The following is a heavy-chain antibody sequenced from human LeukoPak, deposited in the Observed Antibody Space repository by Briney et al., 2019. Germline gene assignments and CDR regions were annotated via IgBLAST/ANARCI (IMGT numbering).Heavy chain of an antibody. CDR2: IYYSGST. CDR3: ARRPSFQTWFDY. Sequence: PSETLSLTCTVSGGSISSSSYYWGWIRQPPGKGLEWIGSIYYSGSTYYNPSLKSRVTISVDTSKNQFSLKLSSVTAADTAVYYCARRPSFQTWFDYWGQGTLVTVSS. V-gene: IGHV4-39*01. J-gene: IGHJ4*02. D-gene: IGHD3-16*01. CDR1: GGSISSSSYY.